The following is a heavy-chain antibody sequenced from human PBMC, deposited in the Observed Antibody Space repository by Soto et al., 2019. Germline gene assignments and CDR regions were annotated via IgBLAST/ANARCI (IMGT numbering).Heavy chain of an antibody. D-gene: IGHD6-19*01. J-gene: IGHJ4*02. CDR1: GFTFTTYG. Sequence: LKPSCAPSGFTFTTYGLHWFRQAPGKGLEWVAVISYDGSEKYYVDSVKGRFTISKDNSKNTLYLQMNSLRADDTAVYYCARSLAVAGTIGYWGQGTLVTVSS. CDR3: ARSLAVAGTIGY. V-gene: IGHV3-30*03. CDR2: ISYDGSEK.